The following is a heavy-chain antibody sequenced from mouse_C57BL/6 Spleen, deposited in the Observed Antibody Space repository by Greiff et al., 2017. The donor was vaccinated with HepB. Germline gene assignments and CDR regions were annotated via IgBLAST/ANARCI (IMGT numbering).Heavy chain of an antibody. V-gene: IGHV5-17*01. CDR2: ISSGGSTI. D-gene: IGHD1-1*01. Sequence: EVHLVESGGGLVKPGGSLKLSCAASGFTFSDYGMHWVRQAPEKGLEWVAYISSGGSTINYADTVKGRFTISRDNATNTVFLQMTSLRSEDTAMYYCARRGYDSRDWYFDVWGTGTTVTVSS. J-gene: IGHJ1*03. CDR1: GFTFSDYG. CDR3: ARRGYDSRDWYFDV.